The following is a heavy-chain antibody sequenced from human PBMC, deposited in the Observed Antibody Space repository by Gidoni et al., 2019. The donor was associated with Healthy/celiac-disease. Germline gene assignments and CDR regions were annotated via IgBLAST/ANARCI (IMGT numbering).Heavy chain of an antibody. V-gene: IGHV3-48*03. CDR3: ARLLLWFGEHHPN. CDR1: GFTFSSYE. J-gene: IGHJ4*02. Sequence: EVQLVESGGGLVQPGGSLRLSCAASGFTFSSYEMNWVSQAPGKGLEWVSYISSSGSTIYYADSVKGRFTISRDNAKNSLYLQMNSLRAEDTAVYYCARLLLWFGEHHPNWGQGTLVTVSS. D-gene: IGHD3-10*01. CDR2: ISSSGSTI.